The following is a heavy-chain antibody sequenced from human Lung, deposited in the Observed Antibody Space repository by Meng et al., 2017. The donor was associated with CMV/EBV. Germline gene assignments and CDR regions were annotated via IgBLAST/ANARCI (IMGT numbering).Heavy chain of an antibody. D-gene: IGHD4-11*01. J-gene: IGHJ6*02. Sequence: ASVXVSXKASGYTFTGYYILWVRQAPGQGLEWMGWMNPDRGAVNYVQKFQGRVTMTRDSSISTAYMELSRLRSDDTAVYYCARDLKGTTVTATGLYGMDVWGQGXTVTVSS. CDR3: ARDLKGTTVTATGLYGMDV. CDR2: MNPDRGAV. CDR1: GYTFTGYY. V-gene: IGHV1-2*02.